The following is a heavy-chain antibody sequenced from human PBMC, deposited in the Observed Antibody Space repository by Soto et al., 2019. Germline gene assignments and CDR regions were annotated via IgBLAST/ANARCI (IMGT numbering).Heavy chain of an antibody. D-gene: IGHD2-8*01. J-gene: IGHJ4*02. V-gene: IGHV1-18*01. Sequence: GASVKVSCKASGYTFTSYGISWVRQATGQGLEWMGWISAYNGNTNYAQKLQGRVTMTTDTSTSTAYMELRSLRSDDTAVYYCARDGIVLMVYAALFDYWGQGTLVTVSS. CDR3: ARDGIVLMVYAALFDY. CDR2: ISAYNGNT. CDR1: GYTFTSYG.